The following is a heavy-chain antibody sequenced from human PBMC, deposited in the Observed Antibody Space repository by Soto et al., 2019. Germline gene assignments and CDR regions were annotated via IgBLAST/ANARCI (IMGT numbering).Heavy chain of an antibody. D-gene: IGHD3-9*01. Sequence: QLQESGPGLVKPSETLSLTCSVSGDSINSDKYYWGWIRQPPGKGLEWIGSIYYRGNTYYNPSPQTRVTTSLDKSKSQFSLRLNSVTAADSAVYFCARLEGLATISYYFDFWGQGAQVTVSS. J-gene: IGHJ4*02. V-gene: IGHV4-39*01. CDR2: IYYRGNT. CDR3: ARLEGLATISYYFDF. CDR1: GDSINSDKYY.